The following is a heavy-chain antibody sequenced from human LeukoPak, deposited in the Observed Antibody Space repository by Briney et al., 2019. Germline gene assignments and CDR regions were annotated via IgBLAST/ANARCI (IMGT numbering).Heavy chain of an antibody. V-gene: IGHV4-59*01. CDR1: GGSINSYY. D-gene: IGHD3-22*01. CDR2: IYYSGDT. CDR3: ARDTRSYDTSGYYYFDY. J-gene: IGHJ4*02. Sequence: KPSETLSLTCTVSGGSINSYYWSWIRQPPGKELEWIGDIYYSGDTNYNPSLKSRVTISVDTSKNQFSLKLSSVTAPDTAVYYCARDTRSYDTSGYYYFDYWGQGALVTVSS.